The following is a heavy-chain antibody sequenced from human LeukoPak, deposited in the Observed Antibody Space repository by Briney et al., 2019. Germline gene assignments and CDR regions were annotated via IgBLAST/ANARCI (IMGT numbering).Heavy chain of an antibody. D-gene: IGHD5-18*01. V-gene: IGHV3-23*01. CDR1: GFTFSSYA. CDR2: ISGSGGST. CDR3: ARGGQLWSLDY. J-gene: IGHJ4*02. Sequence: GGSLRLSCAASGFTFSSYAMGWVRQAPGKGLEWVSAISGSGGSTYYADSVKGRFTISRDNSKNTPYLQMNSLRAEDTAVYYCARGGQLWSLDYWGQGTLVTVSS.